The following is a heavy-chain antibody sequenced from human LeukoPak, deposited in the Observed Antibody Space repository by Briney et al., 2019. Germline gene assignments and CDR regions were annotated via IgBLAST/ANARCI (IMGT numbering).Heavy chain of an antibody. D-gene: IGHD2-2*01. Sequence: GESLQISCKGSGSRFTSYWIGWVRRMPGKGLEWMGLIYAGDSNTRYRPSFQGQVTISVDKSISTAYLQWSSLKASDTAMYYCARLGGDLYCTSTRCFYDYWGQGTLVTVSP. CDR3: ARLGGDLYCTSTRCFYDY. V-gene: IGHV5-51*01. CDR1: GSRFTSYW. J-gene: IGHJ4*02. CDR2: IYAGDSNT.